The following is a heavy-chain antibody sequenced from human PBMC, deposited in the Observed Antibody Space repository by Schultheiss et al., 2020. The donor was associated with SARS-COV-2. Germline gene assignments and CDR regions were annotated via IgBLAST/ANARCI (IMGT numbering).Heavy chain of an antibody. D-gene: IGHD2-8*01. CDR2: ISGGGIII. CDR3: ANPPPGQGVFNI. CDR1: GFDLRVYA. J-gene: IGHJ3*02. Sequence: GRSLRLSCAASGFDLRVYAMTWVRQAPGRGLEWVSTISGGGIIIYYADSVRGRFTITRDNFKNTVYLEMSSLRAEDTAIYYCANPPPGQGVFNIWGQGTVVTVSS. V-gene: IGHV3-23*01.